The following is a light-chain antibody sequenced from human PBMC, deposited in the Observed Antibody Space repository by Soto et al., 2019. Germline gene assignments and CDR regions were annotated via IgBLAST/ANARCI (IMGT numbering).Light chain of an antibody. Sequence: DIQMTQSPSSLSSSVGDRVTITCRTSRTISRFLNWYQQKPGKAPKLLIYETSNLQRGVPSRFTGSGSGTELPFPTTSLQPDDFATYYCKRGYSVPPPFGRGTTVDI. V-gene: IGKV1-39*01. CDR2: ETS. CDR3: KRGYSVPPP. CDR1: RTISRF. J-gene: IGKJ1*01.